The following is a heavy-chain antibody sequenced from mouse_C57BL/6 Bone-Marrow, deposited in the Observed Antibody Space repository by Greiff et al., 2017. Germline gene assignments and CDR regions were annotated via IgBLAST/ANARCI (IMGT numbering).Heavy chain of an antibody. J-gene: IGHJ3*01. CDR2: IWGDGST. Sequence: VKLLESGPGLVAPSPSLSITCTASGFSLTSYGVSWVRQPPGKGLEWLGVIWGDGSTNYYSALRPRLSISKVNSYTQFFLRLNRLQTDDTATYYGANDPYDGSSLFAYWGQGTLVTVSA. D-gene: IGHD1-1*01. V-gene: IGHV2-3*01. CDR1: GFSLTSYG. CDR3: ANDPYDGSSLFAY.